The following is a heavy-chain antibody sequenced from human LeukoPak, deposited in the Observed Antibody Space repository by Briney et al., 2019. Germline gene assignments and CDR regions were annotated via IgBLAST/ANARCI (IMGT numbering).Heavy chain of an antibody. J-gene: IGHJ4*02. CDR1: GFTFSDYW. Sequence: GDSLRLSCAASGFTFSDYWIIWFRQAPGKGLEWVGHINQDGSVKDYVDSVKGRFIISRDNANKFSFLQMNSLRAEDTAVYYCAKDKSWNVCDYWGRGTLVTVSS. D-gene: IGHD1-1*01. V-gene: IGHV3-7*01. CDR3: AKDKSWNVCDY. CDR2: INQDGSVK.